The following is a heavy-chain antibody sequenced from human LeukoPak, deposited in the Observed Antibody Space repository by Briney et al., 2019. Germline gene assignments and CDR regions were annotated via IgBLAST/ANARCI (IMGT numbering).Heavy chain of an antibody. CDR3: AKETRGSYSDY. CDR1: GFTFSSSG. CDR2: ISYDGSNR. J-gene: IGHJ4*02. Sequence: GGSLRLSCAASGFTFSSSGMHWVRQAPSKGLEWVAFISYDGSNRYYADPVKGRFTISRDNSKNTLYLQMNSLRAEDTAVYYCAKETRGSYSDYWGQGTLVTVSS. V-gene: IGHV3-30*02. D-gene: IGHD5-12*01.